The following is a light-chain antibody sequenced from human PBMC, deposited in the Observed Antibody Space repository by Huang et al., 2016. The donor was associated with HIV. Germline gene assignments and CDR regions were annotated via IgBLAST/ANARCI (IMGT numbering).Light chain of an antibody. CDR3: QQFGSSPPYS. J-gene: IGKJ2*03. CDR2: RAS. V-gene: IGKV3-20*01. CDR1: QSVNNNY. Sequence: EILLTQSPDTLSLSPGERATLSCRASQSVNNNYLAWYQQKPGKAPRLLIYRASTRATGIPDRFSGSGSGTDFTLTISRLEPDDFAVYYCQQFGSSPPYSFGQGTKLEIK.